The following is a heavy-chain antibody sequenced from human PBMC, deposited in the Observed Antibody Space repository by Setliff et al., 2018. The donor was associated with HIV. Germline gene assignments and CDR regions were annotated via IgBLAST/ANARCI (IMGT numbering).Heavy chain of an antibody. CDR1: GLTFSNYW. CDR3: AKWRWQQSDFDY. Sequence: LRLSCAASGLTFSNYWMAWVRQAPGKGLEWVANINQDEGQKYYVDSVKGRFTVSRDNAQNTLYLQMNSLRVEDTGMYYCAKWRWQQSDFDYWGQGTLVTVSS. V-gene: IGHV3-7*03. CDR2: INQDEGQK. J-gene: IGHJ4*02. D-gene: IGHD3-3*01.